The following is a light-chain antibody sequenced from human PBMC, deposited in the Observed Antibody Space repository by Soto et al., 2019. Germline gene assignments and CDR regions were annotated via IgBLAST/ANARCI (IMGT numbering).Light chain of an antibody. CDR2: GNS. V-gene: IGLV1-40*01. Sequence: QSVLTQPPSVSGAPGQRVTISCTGSSSNIGAGYDVHWYQQLPGTAPKLLIYGNSNRPSGVPDRFSGSKSGTSASLAITGLQDEDESDYYCQSYDSSLSGYVFGTGIQVTVL. CDR1: SSNIGAGYD. CDR3: QSYDSSLSGYV. J-gene: IGLJ1*01.